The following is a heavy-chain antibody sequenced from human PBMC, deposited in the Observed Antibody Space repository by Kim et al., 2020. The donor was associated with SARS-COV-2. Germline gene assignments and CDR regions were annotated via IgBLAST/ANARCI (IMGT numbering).Heavy chain of an antibody. CDR1: GANFKNYA. V-gene: IGHV1-69*13. CDR3: ARAGGGGHLDY. CDR2: IIPVFETT. Sequence: SVKVSCKASGANFKNYAITWVRQAPGQGLECVGGIIPVFETTRYAQKFQGRVTITADESTTTAYMELSSLRSDDTAVYYWARAGGGGHLDYWGQGTLVTVSS. J-gene: IGHJ4*02. D-gene: IGHD2-15*01.